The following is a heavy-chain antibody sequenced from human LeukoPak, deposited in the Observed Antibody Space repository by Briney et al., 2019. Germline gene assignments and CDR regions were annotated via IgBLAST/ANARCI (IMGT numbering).Heavy chain of an antibody. D-gene: IGHD6-13*01. CDR3: ARDLLYSSSWYRRDYMDV. J-gene: IGHJ6*03. V-gene: IGHV3-21*01. CDR1: GFTFSSYS. CDR2: ISSSSSYI. Sequence: PGGSLRLSCAASGFTFSSYSMNWVRQAPGKGLEWVSSISSSSSYIYYADSVKGRFTISRDNAKNSLYLQMNSLRAEDTAVYYCARDLLYSSSWYRRDYMDVWGKGTTVTVSS.